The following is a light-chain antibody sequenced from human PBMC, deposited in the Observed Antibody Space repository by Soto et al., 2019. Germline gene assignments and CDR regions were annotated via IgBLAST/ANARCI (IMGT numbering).Light chain of an antibody. CDR2: DTS. J-gene: IGLJ3*02. CDR1: TGAVTSGHY. Sequence: QAVVTQEPSLTVSPGGTVTLTCGSSTGAVTSGHYPYWFQQKPGQAPRTLIYDTSNRHSWTPARFSGSLLGGKAALTLSGAQPEDEAEYYCLFSYSDVRVFGGGTKVTVL. CDR3: LFSYSDVRV. V-gene: IGLV7-46*01.